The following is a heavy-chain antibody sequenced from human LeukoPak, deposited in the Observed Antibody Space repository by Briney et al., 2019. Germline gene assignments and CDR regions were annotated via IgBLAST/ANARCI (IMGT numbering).Heavy chain of an antibody. J-gene: IGHJ5*02. Sequence: GGSLRLSCAASGFTFSKYWMAWVRQAPGKGLEWVAVVSNDGKNKIYADSVKGRFTISRDNSRNTLYLQMNSLRAEDTALYYCARAAAETGAFRDNWFDPWGQGTLVTVSS. CDR1: GFTFSKYW. CDR3: ARAAAETGAFRDNWFDP. D-gene: IGHD6-19*01. V-gene: IGHV3-30*03. CDR2: VSNDGKNK.